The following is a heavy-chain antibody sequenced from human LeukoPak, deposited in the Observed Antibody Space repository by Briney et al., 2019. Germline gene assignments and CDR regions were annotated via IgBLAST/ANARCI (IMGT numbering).Heavy chain of an antibody. Sequence: ASVKVSCKTSGYTFTGYFMHWVRQAPGQGLEWMGWINPNSGGTNYAQKFQGRVTMTRDMSITTAYMELSRLRSDDTAMYYCARDDDILTAYDYWGQGTLVTVSS. D-gene: IGHD3-9*01. J-gene: IGHJ4*02. V-gene: IGHV1-2*02. CDR3: ARDDDILTAYDY. CDR2: INPNSGGT. CDR1: GYTFTGYF.